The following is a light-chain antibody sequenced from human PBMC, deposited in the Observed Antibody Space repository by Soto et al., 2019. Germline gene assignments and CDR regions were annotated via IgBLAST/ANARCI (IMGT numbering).Light chain of an antibody. J-gene: IGKJ1*01. CDR1: QSVSSSY. CDR3: EQYGSSPRT. V-gene: IGKV3-20*01. CDR2: GIS. Sequence: EIVWTQSPGTLSLSPGERATLSCRASQSVSSSYLAWYQQKPGQAPRLLIYGISDRATGIPDRFSGSGSGTDFTLTISRLEPEDFAVYYCEQYGSSPRTFGQGTKVDIK.